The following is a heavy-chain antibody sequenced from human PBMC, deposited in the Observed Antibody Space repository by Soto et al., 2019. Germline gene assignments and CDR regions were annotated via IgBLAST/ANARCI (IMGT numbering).Heavy chain of an antibody. CDR3: TLWFGELRSNWFDP. J-gene: IGHJ5*02. V-gene: IGHV1-46*01. CDR1: GYTFTNYY. D-gene: IGHD3-10*01. Sequence: ASVKVSCKTSGYTFTNYYMHWVRQAPGQGLEWMGIIKCSGGETTYAQKFLGSVTMTRDTSTSTVYMEVNSLRAEDTAVYYSTLWFGELRSNWFDPWGQGTLVTVSS. CDR2: IKCSGGET.